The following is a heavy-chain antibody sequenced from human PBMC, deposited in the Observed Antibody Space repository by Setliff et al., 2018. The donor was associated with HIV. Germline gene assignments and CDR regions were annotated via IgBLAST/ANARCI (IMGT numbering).Heavy chain of an antibody. D-gene: IGHD2-15*01. J-gene: IGHJ1*01. Sequence: RASVKVSCKASGYTFTGYYIHWVRQAPGQGLEWMGWINPNNGGTNYAQKFQGRVTMTRDTSISTAYMELSRLRSDDTAMFYCARDPGVLGYCSGSICYTSGYFQHWGQGTVVTVSS. CDR1: GYTFTGYY. CDR3: ARDPGVLGYCSGSICYTSGYFQH. V-gene: IGHV1-2*02. CDR2: INPNNGGT.